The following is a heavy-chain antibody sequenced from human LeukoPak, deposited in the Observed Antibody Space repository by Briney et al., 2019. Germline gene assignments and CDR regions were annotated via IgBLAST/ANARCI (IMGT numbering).Heavy chain of an antibody. V-gene: IGHV4-34*01. CDR3: ARALVRATMVWYFDL. CDR1: GGSFSGYY. J-gene: IGHJ2*01. CDR2: ISHSGST. Sequence: SETLSLTCAVSGGSFSGYYWSWIRQPPGKGLEWIGEISHSGSTNYSPSLKSRVTISVDTSKNQFSLNLSSVTAADTAVYYCARALVRATMVWYFDLWGRGTLVTVST. D-gene: IGHD5-12*01.